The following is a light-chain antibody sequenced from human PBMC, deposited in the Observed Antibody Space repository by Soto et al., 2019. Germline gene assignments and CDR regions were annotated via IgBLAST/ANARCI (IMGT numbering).Light chain of an antibody. J-gene: IGKJ4*01. Sequence: EIVLTQSPDTLSVSPGETVTLSCRASQSVSRNLAWYQQKPGQPPRLLIYSASTRATGIPARFSGSGSGTEFTLIISSLQSEDFAVYYCQQHSNWPPLTFGGGTKVEIK. CDR1: QSVSRN. CDR2: SAS. V-gene: IGKV3-15*01. CDR3: QQHSNWPPLT.